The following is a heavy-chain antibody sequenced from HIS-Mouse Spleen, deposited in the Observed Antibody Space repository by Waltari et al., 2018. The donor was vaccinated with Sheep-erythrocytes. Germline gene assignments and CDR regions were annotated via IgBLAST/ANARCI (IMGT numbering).Heavy chain of an antibody. CDR1: GFTFSSYW. Sequence: EVQLVESGGGLVQPGGSLRLSCAASGFTFSSYWMSWVRQAPGKGLGWVANIKQDGSEKYYVDSVKCRFTISRDNAKNSLYLQMNSLRAEDTAVYYCARVRELLYFQHWGQGTLVTVSS. V-gene: IGHV3-7*01. D-gene: IGHD1-26*01. CDR3: ARVRELLYFQH. J-gene: IGHJ1*01. CDR2: IKQDGSEK.